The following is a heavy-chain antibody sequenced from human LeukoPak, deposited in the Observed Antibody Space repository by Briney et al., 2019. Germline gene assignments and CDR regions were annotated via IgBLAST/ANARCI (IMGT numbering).Heavy chain of an antibody. V-gene: IGHV1-2*02. CDR2: INPNSGGT. CDR3: ARAPLFGVVRNWFDP. CDR1: GYTFTGYY. D-gene: IGHD3-3*01. J-gene: IGHJ5*02. Sequence: VASVKVSCKASGYTFTGYYMHWVRQAPGQGLEGMGWINPNSGGTNYAQKFQGRVTMTRDTSISTAYMELSRLRSDDTAVYYCARAPLFGVVRNWFDPWGQGTLVTVSS.